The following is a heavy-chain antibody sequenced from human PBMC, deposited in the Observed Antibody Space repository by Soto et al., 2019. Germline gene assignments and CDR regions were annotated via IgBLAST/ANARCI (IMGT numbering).Heavy chain of an antibody. Sequence: GGSLRLSCAASGLTCNNAWMSWVRQAPGKGLEWLGRIKSKSDGGTTDYSAPVKDRITISRDDSENMLYLQMNSLITEDTAVYYCTTARRGSSTWLSDWGQGTMVTVSS. CDR1: GLTCNNAW. D-gene: IGHD6-13*01. CDR3: TTARRGSSTWLSD. J-gene: IGHJ3*01. V-gene: IGHV3-15*01. CDR2: IKSKSDGGTT.